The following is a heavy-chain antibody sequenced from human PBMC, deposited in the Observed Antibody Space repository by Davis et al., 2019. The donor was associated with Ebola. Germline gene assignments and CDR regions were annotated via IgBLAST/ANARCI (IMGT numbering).Heavy chain of an antibody. Sequence: GESLKISCAASGITFSSNAMHWVRQAPGKGLEWVAVISYDGNDKYYADSVKGRFTISTDTSKNTLYLQMSSLSVEDAAVYYCAKSSMTGGYWGQGTLVTVSS. CDR1: GITFSSNA. CDR3: AKSSMTGGY. D-gene: IGHD1-14*01. CDR2: ISYDGNDK. J-gene: IGHJ4*02. V-gene: IGHV3-30*18.